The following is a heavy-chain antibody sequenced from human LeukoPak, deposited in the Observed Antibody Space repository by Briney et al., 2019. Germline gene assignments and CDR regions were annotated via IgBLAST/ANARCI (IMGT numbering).Heavy chain of an antibody. V-gene: IGHV3-30*04. CDR3: ARDREMATTHWHY. Sequence: PGRSLRLSCAASGYTFRSYAMHWVRQAPGKGLEWVAVISYDGSNKYYADSVKGRFTISRDNSKNTLYLQMNSLRAEDTAVYYCARDREMATTHWHYWGQGTLVTVSS. J-gene: IGHJ4*02. CDR1: GYTFRSYA. D-gene: IGHD5-24*01. CDR2: ISYDGSNK.